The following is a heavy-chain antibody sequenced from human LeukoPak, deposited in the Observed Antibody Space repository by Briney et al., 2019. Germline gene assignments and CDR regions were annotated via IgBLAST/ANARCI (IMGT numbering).Heavy chain of an antibody. Sequence: GASVKVSCKASGYTFTSYYMHWVRQAPGQGLEWMGWINPNSGGTNYAQKFQGWVTMTRDTSISTAYMELSRLRSDDTAVYYCARDFHSSSWHAITRRHWYFDLWGRGTLVTVSS. D-gene: IGHD6-13*01. CDR3: ARDFHSSSWHAITRRHWYFDL. CDR1: GYTFTSYY. J-gene: IGHJ2*01. CDR2: INPNSGGT. V-gene: IGHV1-2*04.